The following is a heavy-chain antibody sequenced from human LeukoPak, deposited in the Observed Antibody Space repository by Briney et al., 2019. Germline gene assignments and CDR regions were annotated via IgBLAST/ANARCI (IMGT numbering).Heavy chain of an antibody. J-gene: IGHJ6*03. CDR2: IYYSGST. Sequence: PSETLSLTCTVSGGSISSNTYYWGWIRQPPGKGLEWIGSIYYSGSTYYNPSLKSRVTISIDRSKNQVSLKLSSVTAADTAVYYCARDKRVAVAGTYIYYYYMDVWGNGTTVTISS. CDR1: GGSISSNTYY. D-gene: IGHD6-19*01. V-gene: IGHV4-39*02. CDR3: ARDKRVAVAGTYIYYYYMDV.